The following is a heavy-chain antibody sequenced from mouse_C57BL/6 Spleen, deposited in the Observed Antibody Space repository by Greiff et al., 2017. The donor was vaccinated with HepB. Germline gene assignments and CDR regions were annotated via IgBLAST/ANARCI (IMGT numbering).Heavy chain of an antibody. J-gene: IGHJ4*01. V-gene: IGHV1-50*01. CDR2: IDPSDSYT. D-gene: IGHD1-1*01. CDR1: GYTFTSYW. Sequence: VQLQQPGAELVKPGASVKLSCKASGYTFTSYWMQWVKQRPGQGLEWIGEIDPSDSYTNYNQKFKGKATLTVDTSSSTAYMQLSSLTSEDSAVYYCARYYGRLMYYWGQGTSVTVSS. CDR3: ARYYGRLMYY.